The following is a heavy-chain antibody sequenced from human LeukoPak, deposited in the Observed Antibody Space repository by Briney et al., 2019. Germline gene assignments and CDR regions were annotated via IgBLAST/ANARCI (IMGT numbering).Heavy chain of an antibody. D-gene: IGHD6-13*01. Sequence: ASVKVSCKASGYTFTSYDINWVRQATGQGLEWMGWMNPNSGNTGYAQKFQGRVTITTDESTSTAYMELSSLRSEDTAVYYCARAPSSSWYYFDYWGQGTLVTVSS. CDR3: ARAPSSSWYYFDY. J-gene: IGHJ4*02. V-gene: IGHV1-8*01. CDR1: GYTFTSYD. CDR2: MNPNSGNT.